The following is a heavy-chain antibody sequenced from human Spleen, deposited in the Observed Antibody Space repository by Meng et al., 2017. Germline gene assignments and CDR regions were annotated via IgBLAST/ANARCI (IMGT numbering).Heavy chain of an antibody. V-gene: IGHV1-8*03. D-gene: IGHD5-24*01. CDR1: GYTFTSYD. CDR2: MNPNSGNT. J-gene: IGHJ6*02. CDR3: ARDVPRDGYNYYYYYYGMDV. Sequence: ASVKVSCKASGYTFTSYDINWVRQATGQGLEWMGWMNPNSGNTGYAQKFQGRVTITRNTSISTAYMELSSLRSDDTAVYYCARDVPRDGYNYYYYYYGMDVWGQGTTVTVSS.